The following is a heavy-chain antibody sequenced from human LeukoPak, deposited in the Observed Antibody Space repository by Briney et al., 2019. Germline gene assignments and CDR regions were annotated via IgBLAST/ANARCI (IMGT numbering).Heavy chain of an antibody. CDR3: ARSDCGGGCYLIDY. CDR1: GFTFSSYS. D-gene: IGHD2-21*02. V-gene: IGHV3-48*02. Sequence: PGGSLRLSCAASGFTFSSYSMNWVRQAPGKGLEWVSFISSSSDTIYYPDSVKGRFTVSRDNAKNSLYLQMSSLRDEDTAVYYCARSDCGGGCYLIDYWGQGTLVTVSS. J-gene: IGHJ4*02. CDR2: ISSSSDTI.